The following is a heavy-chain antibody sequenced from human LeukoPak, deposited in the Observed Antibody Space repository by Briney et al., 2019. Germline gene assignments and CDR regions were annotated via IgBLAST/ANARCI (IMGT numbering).Heavy chain of an antibody. V-gene: IGHV1-18*01. CDR2: ISAYNGNT. CDR3: ARASSPYGDYDYFQH. J-gene: IGHJ1*01. Sequence: GASVKVSCKASGYTFTSYGISWVRQAPGQGLEWMGWISAYNGNTNYAQKFQGRVTMTRDTSISTAYMELSRLRSDDTAVYYCARASSPYGDYDYFQHWGQGTLVTVSS. D-gene: IGHD4-17*01. CDR1: GYTFTSYG.